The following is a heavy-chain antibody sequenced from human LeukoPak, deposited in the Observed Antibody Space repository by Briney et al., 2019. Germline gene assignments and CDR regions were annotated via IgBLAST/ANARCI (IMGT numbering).Heavy chain of an antibody. Sequence: PGGSLRLSCVASGFTFNNFMHWVCQAPGKGLEWVAVIWSDGSDKFYADSVRGRFTISRDNSKNTLYLQMDSLRVEDTAVYYCVREVRRAYYFDYWGQGTPVTVSS. CDR3: VREVRRAYYFDY. J-gene: IGHJ4*02. CDR1: GFTFNNF. V-gene: IGHV3-33*01. D-gene: IGHD1-1*01. CDR2: IWSDGSDK.